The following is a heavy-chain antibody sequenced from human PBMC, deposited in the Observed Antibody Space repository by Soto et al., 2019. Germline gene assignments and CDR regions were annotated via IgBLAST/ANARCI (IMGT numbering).Heavy chain of an antibody. CDR1: GFTFSSYA. Sequence: EVQLLESGGGLVQPGGSLRLSCAASGFTFSSYAMSWVRQAPGKGLEWVSAISGSGGSTYYADSVKGRFTISRDNSKNTLYLQMNSLRAKDTAVYYCAKNPPMCSGGSCYPGYWGQGTLVTVSS. CDR2: ISGSGGST. D-gene: IGHD2-15*01. CDR3: AKNPPMCSGGSCYPGY. V-gene: IGHV3-23*01. J-gene: IGHJ4*02.